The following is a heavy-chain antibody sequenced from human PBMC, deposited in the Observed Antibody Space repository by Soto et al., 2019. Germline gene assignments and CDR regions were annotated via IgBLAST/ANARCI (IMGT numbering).Heavy chain of an antibody. CDR3: ARDGNGQAKYYYGSGSYYR. Sequence: ASVKVSCKASGYTFTSYGISWVRQAPGQGLEWMGWISAYNGNTNYAQKLQGRVTMTTDTSTSTAYMELRSLRSDDTAVYYCARDGNGQAKYYYGSGSYYRWGQGTLVTSPQ. V-gene: IGHV1-18*01. CDR1: GYTFTSYG. CDR2: ISAYNGNT. D-gene: IGHD3-10*01. J-gene: IGHJ5*02.